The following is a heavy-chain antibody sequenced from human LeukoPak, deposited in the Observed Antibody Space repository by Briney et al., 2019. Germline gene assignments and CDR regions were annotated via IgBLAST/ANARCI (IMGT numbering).Heavy chain of an antibody. V-gene: IGHV3-23*01. J-gene: IGHJ4*02. Sequence: GGSVRLSCAASGFAFSKYAMSWVRQAPGKGLEWVSAISGSGGSKYYADSVKGRFTISRDNSKNTLYVQMNSLRAEDTATYYCAKGTTYYDILTGYGYPYYFDYWGQGTLDTVSS. D-gene: IGHD3-9*01. CDR1: GFAFSKYA. CDR3: AKGTTYYDILTGYGYPYYFDY. CDR2: ISGSGGSK.